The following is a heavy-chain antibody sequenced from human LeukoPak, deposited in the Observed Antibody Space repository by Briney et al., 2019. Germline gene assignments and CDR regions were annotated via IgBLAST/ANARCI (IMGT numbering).Heavy chain of an antibody. CDR3: ARVLLYGGNPTIDY. CDR2: IIPIFGTA. Sequence: SVKVSCKASGGTFSSYAISWVRQAPGQGLEWMGGIIPIFGTANYAQKFQGRVTITADESTSTAYMELSSLRSEDTAVYYCARVLLYGGNPTIDYWGQGTLVTVSS. D-gene: IGHD4-23*01. J-gene: IGHJ4*02. CDR1: GGTFSSYA. V-gene: IGHV1-69*01.